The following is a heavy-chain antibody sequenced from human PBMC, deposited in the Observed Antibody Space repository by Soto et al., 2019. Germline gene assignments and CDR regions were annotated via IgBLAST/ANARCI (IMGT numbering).Heavy chain of an antibody. CDR3: ARHVRWGCSSTRCYWYYYYYGMDV. D-gene: IGHD2-2*01. CDR2: IYYSGST. Sequence: ESLTLSGPVSGGSISSSSYYGGWIREPPGKGLEWSGSIYYSGSTYYNPSLKSRVTISVETSKNQFSLKLSSVTAADTAVYYCARHVRWGCSSTRCYWYYYYYGMDVWGQGTPVTV. V-gene: IGHV4-39*01. CDR1: GGSISSSSYY. J-gene: IGHJ6*02.